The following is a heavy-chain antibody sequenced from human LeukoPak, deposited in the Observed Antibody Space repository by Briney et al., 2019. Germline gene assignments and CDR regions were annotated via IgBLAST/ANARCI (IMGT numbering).Heavy chain of an antibody. J-gene: IGHJ4*02. D-gene: IGHD6-13*01. Sequence: GGSLRLSCAASEFTFSSYSMNWVRQAPGKGLEWVSSISSSSYIYYADSVKGRFTISRDNVKNSLYLQMNSLRAEVTAVYYCAREGAPRVAAAGTSYFDYWGQGTLVTVSS. CDR1: EFTFSSYS. CDR3: AREGAPRVAAAGTSYFDY. CDR2: ISSSSYI. V-gene: IGHV3-21*04.